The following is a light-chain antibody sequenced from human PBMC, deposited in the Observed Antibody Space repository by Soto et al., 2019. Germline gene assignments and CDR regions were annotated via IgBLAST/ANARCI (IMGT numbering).Light chain of an antibody. V-gene: IGLV2-23*02. J-gene: IGLJ1*01. CDR3: CSYAGSWTDV. CDR2: EVS. Sequence: QSALTQPASVSGSPGQSITISCTGTSSDVGSYHLVSWYQQHPGKAPKLMIYEVSKRPSGVSNRFSGSKSGNTASLTISGLQAEDEADYFCCSYAGSWTDVFGTGTKLTVL. CDR1: SSDVGSYHL.